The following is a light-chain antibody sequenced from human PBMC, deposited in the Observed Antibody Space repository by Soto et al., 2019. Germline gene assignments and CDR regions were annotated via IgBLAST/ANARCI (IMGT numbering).Light chain of an antibody. V-gene: IGKV3-20*01. J-gene: IGKJ5*01. CDR1: QSAISSY. CDR2: GAS. Sequence: EIVLTQSPGTLSLSPGERATLSCRASQSAISSYLAWYQQNPGQAPRLLIYGASSRATGIPDRFSGSGSGTDFTLTISGLEPEDFAVYYCQQYSSSPITFGQGTRVEIK. CDR3: QQYSSSPIT.